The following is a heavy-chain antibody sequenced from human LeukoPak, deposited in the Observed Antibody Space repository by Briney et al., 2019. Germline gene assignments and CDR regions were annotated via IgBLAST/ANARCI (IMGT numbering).Heavy chain of an antibody. CDR1: GFKFDTYA. V-gene: IGHV3-23*01. CDR2: IFRGGSP. Sequence: PGGSLRLSCAASGFKFDTYAMAWVRQAPWKGLEWVSGIFRGGSPYYADSVKGRFTISRDNSKNTMSLEMNSLTVEDTAIYYCAKDYVSGDGYWDFDCWGQGTRVTVSS. J-gene: IGHJ4*02. CDR3: AKDYVSGDGYWDFDC. D-gene: IGHD5-24*01.